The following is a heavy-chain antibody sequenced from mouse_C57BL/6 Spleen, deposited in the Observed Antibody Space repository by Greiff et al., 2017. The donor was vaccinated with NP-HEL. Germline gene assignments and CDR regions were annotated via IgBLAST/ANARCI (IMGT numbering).Heavy chain of an antibody. Sequence: QVQLKQSGAELVKPGASVKMSCKASGYTFTSYWITWVKQRPGQGLEWIGDIYPGSGSTNYNEKFKSKATLTVDTSSSTAYMQLSSLTSEDSAVYYCASPPYYYGSSYGGGFAYWGQGTLVTVSA. J-gene: IGHJ3*01. D-gene: IGHD1-1*01. CDR3: ASPPYYYGSSYGGGFAY. CDR1: GYTFTSYW. CDR2: IYPGSGST. V-gene: IGHV1-55*01.